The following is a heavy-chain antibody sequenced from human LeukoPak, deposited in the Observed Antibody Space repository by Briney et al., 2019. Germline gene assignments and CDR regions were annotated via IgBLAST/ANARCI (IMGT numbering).Heavy chain of an antibody. CDR2: IMSGGDT. V-gene: IGHV3-23*01. CDR1: GFTFSSYG. J-gene: IGHJ4*02. CDR3: AKNRGGSAIIPDY. D-gene: IGHD5-24*01. Sequence: PGGSLRLSCGASGFTFSSYGMSWVRQAPGKGLEWVSAIMSGGDTYYADSVKGRFTISRDISRNTLFLQMNSLRVEDTALYYCAKNRGGSAIIPDYWGQGTLVTVSS.